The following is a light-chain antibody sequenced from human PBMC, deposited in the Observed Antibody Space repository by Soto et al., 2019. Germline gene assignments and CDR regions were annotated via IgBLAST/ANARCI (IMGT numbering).Light chain of an antibody. V-gene: IGKV3-15*01. CDR3: QHYNNCPPT. J-gene: IGKJ1*01. CDR2: GAS. CDR1: KSVSSN. Sequence: IVITQDRESLSEGQGVDLGGRRSARKSVSSNLAWSQQKPGQAPRLLIYGASTRATGIPARFSGFGSGTELTVIVLRLQYYYCAVYQFQHYNNCPPTMGQGTKVDIK.